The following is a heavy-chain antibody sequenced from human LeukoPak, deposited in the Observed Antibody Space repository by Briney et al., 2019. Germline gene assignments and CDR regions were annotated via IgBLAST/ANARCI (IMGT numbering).Heavy chain of an antibody. V-gene: IGHV3-23*01. J-gene: IGHJ4*02. Sequence: GGSLRLSCAASGFTFSSYAMSWVRQAPGKGLEWVSAISGSGGSTYYADSVKGRFTISRDNSKNTLYLQMNSLRAEDTAVYYCAKSGALVVPAAIGYFDYWGQGTLVTVSS. CDR1: GFTFSSYA. CDR3: AKSGALVVPAAIGYFDY. CDR2: ISGSGGST. D-gene: IGHD2-2*01.